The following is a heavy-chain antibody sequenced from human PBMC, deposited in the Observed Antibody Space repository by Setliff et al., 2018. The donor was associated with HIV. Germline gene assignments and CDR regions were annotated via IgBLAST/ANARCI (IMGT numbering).Heavy chain of an antibody. Sequence: SETLSLTCGVSGYSISSDYCWGWIRQPPGKGLEWIGNMCHGGNNNYYNPSLKSRVTISVDTSKNLVSLNLNSVTAADTAIYYCARGVARQVVIGRWFDPWGQGTPVTVSS. V-gene: IGHV4-38-2*01. D-gene: IGHD2-21*01. CDR2: MCHGGNNN. CDR1: GYSISSDYC. CDR3: ARGVARQVVIGRWFDP. J-gene: IGHJ5*02.